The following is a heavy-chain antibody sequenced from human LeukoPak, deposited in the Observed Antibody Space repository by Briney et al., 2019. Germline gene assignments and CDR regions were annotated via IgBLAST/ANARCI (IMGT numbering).Heavy chain of an antibody. CDR1: GFTFSSYS. D-gene: IGHD6-19*01. Sequence: GGSLRLSCAASGFTFSSYSMNWVRKAPGKGLEWVSSISSSSSYIYYADSVKGRFTISRDNAKNSLYLQMNSLRAEDTAVYYCARVVAVAGPDYWGQGTLVTVSS. J-gene: IGHJ4*02. V-gene: IGHV3-21*01. CDR3: ARVVAVAGPDY. CDR2: ISSSSSYI.